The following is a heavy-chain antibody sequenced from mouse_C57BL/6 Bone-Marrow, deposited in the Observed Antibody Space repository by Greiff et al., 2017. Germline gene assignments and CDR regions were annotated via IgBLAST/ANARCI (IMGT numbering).Heavy chain of an antibody. V-gene: IGHV1-81*01. CDR2: IYPRSGNT. D-gene: IGHD1-1*01. CDR3: ARELLASYGGSPRYFDV. J-gene: IGHJ1*03. CDR1: GYTFTSYG. Sequence: VQPQESGAELARPGASVKLSCKASGYTFTSYGISWVKQRTGPGLEWIGEIYPRSGNTYYNEKFKGKATLTSDKSSSTAYMELRSLTSEDSAVCFCARELLASYGGSPRYFDVWGTGTTVTVSS.